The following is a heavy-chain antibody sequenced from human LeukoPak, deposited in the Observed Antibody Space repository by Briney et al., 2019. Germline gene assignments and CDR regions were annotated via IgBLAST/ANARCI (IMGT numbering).Heavy chain of an antibody. D-gene: IGHD3-22*01. CDR2: IYSGGST. J-gene: IGHJ4*02. CDR1: GFTVSSNY. V-gene: IGHV3-66*01. Sequence: PGGSLRLSCAASGFTVSSNYMSWVRQAPGKGLEWVSVIYSGGSTYYADSVKGRFTISRDNSKNTLYLHMNSLRAEDTAVYYCARTDYYDSRGPPDYWGQGTLVTVSS. CDR3: ARTDYYDSRGPPDY.